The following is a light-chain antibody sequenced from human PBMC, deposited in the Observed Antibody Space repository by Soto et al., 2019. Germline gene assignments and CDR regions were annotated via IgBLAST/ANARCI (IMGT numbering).Light chain of an antibody. Sequence: EIVLTQSPGTLSLSPGERATLSCRASQSVSSSYLAWYQQKPGQAPRLLIYGASSRATGIPDRFSGSGSRTDFTLSISGLEPEDFAVYYCQQYGSSYTFGKGTKLEIK. CDR2: GAS. CDR1: QSVSSSY. J-gene: IGKJ2*01. V-gene: IGKV3-20*01. CDR3: QQYGSSYT.